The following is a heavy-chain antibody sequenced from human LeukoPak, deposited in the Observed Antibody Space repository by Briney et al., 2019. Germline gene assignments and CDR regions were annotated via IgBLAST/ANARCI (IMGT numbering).Heavy chain of an antibody. CDR2: IYPGDSDT. J-gene: IGHJ4*02. V-gene: IGHV5-51*01. CDR1: GYSFTNYW. Sequence: PGEFLKIFCKGSGYSFTNYWIAWVRQMPGAGLEWMGIIYPGDSDTRYSPSFQGQVTISADKSINTAYLQWSSLKASDTAIYYCARRTAAAEFFDYWGQGTPVTVSS. D-gene: IGHD6-13*01. CDR3: ARRTAAAEFFDY.